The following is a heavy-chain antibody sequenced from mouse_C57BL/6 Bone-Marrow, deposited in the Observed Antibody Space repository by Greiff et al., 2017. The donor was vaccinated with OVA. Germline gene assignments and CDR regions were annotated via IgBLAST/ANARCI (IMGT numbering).Heavy chain of an antibody. V-gene: IGHV1-53*01. CDR2: INPSNGGN. D-gene: IGHD3-3*01. Sequence: QVQLQQPGTELVKPGASVKLSCKASGYTFTSYWMHWVKQRPGQGLEWIGNINPSNGGNNYNEKFKSKATLTVDKSSSTDYMQLSSLTSEDSAVYYCARWGRYYALNYWGQGTSVTVSS. CDR1: GYTFTSYW. CDR3: ARWGRYYALNY. J-gene: IGHJ4*01.